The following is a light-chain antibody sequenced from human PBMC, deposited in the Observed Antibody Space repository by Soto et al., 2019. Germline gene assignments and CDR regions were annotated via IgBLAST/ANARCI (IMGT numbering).Light chain of an antibody. V-gene: IGLV2-14*01. J-gene: IGLJ1*01. Sequence: QSALAQPASVSGSPGQSITISCTGTSSDVGGYNYVSWYQQHPGKAHKLMIYDVSNRPSGVSNRLSGSKSGNTASLTISGFQVEDEADYYCSSYTSSSPPYAFGIGIKVTVL. CDR2: DVS. CDR3: SSYTSSSPPYA. CDR1: SSDVGGYNY.